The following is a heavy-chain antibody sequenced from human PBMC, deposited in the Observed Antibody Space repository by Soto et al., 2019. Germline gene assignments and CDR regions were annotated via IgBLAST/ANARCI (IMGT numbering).Heavy chain of an antibody. V-gene: IGHV3-30*18. CDR2: ISYDGSNK. CDR1: GFTFSSYG. Sequence: GESLRLSCAASGFTFSSYGMHWVRQAPGKGLEWVAVISYDGSNKYYADSVKGRFTISRDNSKNTLYLQMNSLRAEDTAVYYCAKDRDASYFDYWGQGTLVTVSS. CDR3: AKDRDASYFDY. J-gene: IGHJ4*02. D-gene: IGHD2-21*02.